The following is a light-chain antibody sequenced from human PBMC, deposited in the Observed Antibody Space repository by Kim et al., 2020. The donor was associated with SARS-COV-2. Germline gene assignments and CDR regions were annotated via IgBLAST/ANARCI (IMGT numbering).Light chain of an antibody. J-gene: IGKJ4*01. CDR2: GAS. CDR1: QGIYNS. V-gene: IGKV1-NL1*01. CDR3: QQYYGSPT. Sequence: DTQMTQSPSSLSASVGDRVTITCRASQGIYNSLAWYQQKPGKAPKLLLSGASNLAGGVPSRFSGSGSGTDYTLTISSLLPEDFATYYCQQYYGSPTFGGGTKVDIK.